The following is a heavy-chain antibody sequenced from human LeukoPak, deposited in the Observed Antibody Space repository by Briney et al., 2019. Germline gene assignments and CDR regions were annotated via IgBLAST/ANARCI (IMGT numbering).Heavy chain of an antibody. V-gene: IGHV1-69*05. CDR1: GGTFSSYA. CDR2: IIPIFGTA. J-gene: IGHJ3*02. D-gene: IGHD2-2*01. CDR3: ARTLPAAMSHDAFDI. Sequence: GSSVKVSCKASGGTFSSYAISWVRHAPGQGLEWMGGIIPIFGTANYAQKFQGRVTITTDESTSTAYMELSSLRSEDTAVYYCARTLPAAMSHDAFDIWGQGTMVTVSS.